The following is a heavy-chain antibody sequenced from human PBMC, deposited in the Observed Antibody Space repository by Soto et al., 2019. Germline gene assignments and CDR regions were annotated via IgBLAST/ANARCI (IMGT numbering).Heavy chain of an antibody. V-gene: IGHV2-5*02. CDR2: IYWDDDK. D-gene: IGHD5-12*01. Sequence: QITLKESGPTLVKPTQTLTLTCTFSGFSLSTSGVGVGWIRQPPGKALEWLALIYWDDDKRYSPSLKSRLTTTKDPPKTQVFLKMTNMDPVDTATYYCPPLSGYDYRGVTGGVDYWGQGTLVTVSS. CDR1: GFSLSTSGVG. J-gene: IGHJ4*02. CDR3: PPLSGYDYRGVTGGVDY.